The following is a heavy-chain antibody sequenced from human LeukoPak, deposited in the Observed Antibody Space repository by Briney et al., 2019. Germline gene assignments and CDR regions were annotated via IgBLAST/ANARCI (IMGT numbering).Heavy chain of an antibody. D-gene: IGHD3-22*01. CDR3: ARDVISPYYDSSGYYYADAFDI. CDR2: ISSSSNYI. J-gene: IGHJ3*02. V-gene: IGHV3-21*01. CDR1: GFIFSSYT. Sequence: GGSLRLSCAVSGFIFSSYTMKWVRQAPGKGLEWVSSISSSSNYIYYADSVKGRFIISRDNAKNALYLQMNSLRAEDTAVYSCARDVISPYYDSSGYYYADAFDIWGQGTMVTVSS.